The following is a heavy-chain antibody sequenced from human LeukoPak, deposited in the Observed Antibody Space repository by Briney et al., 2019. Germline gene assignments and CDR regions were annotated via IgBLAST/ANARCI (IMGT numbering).Heavy chain of an antibody. J-gene: IGHJ4*02. CDR2: FDPEDGET. V-gene: IGHV1-24*01. CDR3: ATIYSGYISFDY. Sequence: ASVKVSCKVSGYTLTELSMHWVRQAPGKGLEWMGGFDPEDGETIYAQKFQGRVTMTEDTSTDTAYMELSSLRSEGTAVYYCATIYSGYISFDYWGQGTLVTVSS. CDR1: GYTLTELS. D-gene: IGHD5-12*01.